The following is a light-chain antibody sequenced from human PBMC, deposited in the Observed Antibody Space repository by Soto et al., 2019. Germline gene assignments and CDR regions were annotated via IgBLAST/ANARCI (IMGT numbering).Light chain of an antibody. CDR3: QQYNNWPPLT. Sequence: EIMMTQSPATLSVSPGERATLSCRASQSVSSNLAWYQQKPGQAPRLLIYGASTRATGIPARFSGSGSDTEFTLTISSLQSEDVAVYYCQQYNNWPPLTFGRGTKVEIK. V-gene: IGKV3-15*01. J-gene: IGKJ4*01. CDR1: QSVSSN. CDR2: GAS.